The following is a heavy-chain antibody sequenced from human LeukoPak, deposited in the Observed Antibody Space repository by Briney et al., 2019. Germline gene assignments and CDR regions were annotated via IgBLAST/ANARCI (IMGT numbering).Heavy chain of an antibody. V-gene: IGHV1-69-2*01. D-gene: IGHD2-2*01. Sequence: ASVKVSCKASGYTFTDYYMHWVQQAPGKGLEWMGRVDPEDGETIYAEKFQGRVTITADTSTDTAYMELSSLRSEDTAVYYCATLPFIVVVPAAMTWGQGTLVTVSS. CDR2: VDPEDGET. CDR3: ATLPFIVVVPAAMT. J-gene: IGHJ5*02. CDR1: GYTFTDYY.